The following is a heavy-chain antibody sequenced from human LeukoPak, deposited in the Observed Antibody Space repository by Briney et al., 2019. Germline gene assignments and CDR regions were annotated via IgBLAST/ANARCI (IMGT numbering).Heavy chain of an antibody. J-gene: IGHJ6*03. Sequence: SVKVFCKASGGTFSSYAISWVRQAPGQGLEWMGRIIPIFGTANYAQKFQGRVTITTDESTSTAYMELSSLRSEDTAVYYCARNLKEYDYYYYYMDVWGKGTTVTVSS. D-gene: IGHD2/OR15-2a*01. CDR3: ARNLKEYDYYYYYMDV. CDR2: IIPIFGTA. CDR1: GGTFSSYA. V-gene: IGHV1-69*05.